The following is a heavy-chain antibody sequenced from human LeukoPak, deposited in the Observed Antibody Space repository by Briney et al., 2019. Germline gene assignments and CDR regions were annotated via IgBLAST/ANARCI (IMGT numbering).Heavy chain of an antibody. Sequence: SETLSLTCTASGGSISSSSYYWGWIRQPPGKGLEWIGSIYYSGSTYYNPSLKSRVTISVDTSKNQFSLKLSSVTAADTAVYYCARRVATFRIRDYNDYWGQGTLVTVSS. V-gene: IGHV4-39*07. CDR1: GGSISSSSYY. J-gene: IGHJ4*02. CDR3: ARRVATFRIRDYNDY. CDR2: IYYSGST. D-gene: IGHD5-12*01.